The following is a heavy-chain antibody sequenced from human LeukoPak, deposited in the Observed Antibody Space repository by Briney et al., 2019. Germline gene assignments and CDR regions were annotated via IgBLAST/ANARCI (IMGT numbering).Heavy chain of an antibody. CDR2: INHSGST. Sequence: SETLSLTCAVYGGSFSGYYWSWIRQPPGKGLEWIGEINHSGSTNYNPSLKSRVTISVDTSKSQFSLKLGSVTAADTAVYYCARGARGYFDYWGQGTLVTVSS. CDR1: GGSFSGYY. J-gene: IGHJ4*02. V-gene: IGHV4-34*01. CDR3: ARGARGYFDY.